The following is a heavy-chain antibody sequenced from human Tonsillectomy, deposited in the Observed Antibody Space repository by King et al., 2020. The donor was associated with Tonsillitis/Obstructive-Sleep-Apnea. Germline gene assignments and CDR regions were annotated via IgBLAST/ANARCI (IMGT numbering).Heavy chain of an antibody. CDR2: IYYSGTT. D-gene: IGHD4-11*01. CDR3: ARHVDYTREYYYCMDV. J-gene: IGHJ6*03. V-gene: IGHV4-39*01. Sequence: LQLQESGPGLVKPSETLSLTCTVSGGSVSSTSYYWGWVRQPPGKGLEWIGSIYYSGTTYYNPSLESRATVSVDTSKNQFSLKLNSMTAADTAVYYGARHVDYTREYYYCMDVWGTGTTVTVAS. CDR1: GGSVSSTSYY.